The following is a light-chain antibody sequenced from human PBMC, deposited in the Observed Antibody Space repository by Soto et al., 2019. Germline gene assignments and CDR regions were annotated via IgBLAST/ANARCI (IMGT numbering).Light chain of an antibody. Sequence: QSALTQPASVSGSPGQSITISCTGTSSDVGGYNYVSWHQQHPVKAPKLMIYDVTNRPSGVSDRFSGSKSGNTASLTISGLQAEDEADYYCSSYTSSSTPYVFGTGTKVTVL. V-gene: IGLV2-14*01. CDR3: SSYTSSSTPYV. CDR2: DVT. J-gene: IGLJ1*01. CDR1: SSDVGGYNY.